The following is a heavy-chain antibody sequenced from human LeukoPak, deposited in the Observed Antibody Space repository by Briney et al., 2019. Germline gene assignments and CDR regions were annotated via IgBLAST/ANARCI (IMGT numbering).Heavy chain of an antibody. J-gene: IGHJ4*02. Sequence: GGSLRLSCAASRLTISRYWMSWVRQAPGKGLEWVANINQDASEKYYVDSVKGRFTISRDNAKNSLYLQMNRLIAEDTAVYYCARDRPVYGESNWGQGTLVTVSS. CDR1: RLTISRYW. D-gene: IGHD4-17*01. V-gene: IGHV3-7*03. CDR2: INQDASEK. CDR3: ARDRPVYGESN.